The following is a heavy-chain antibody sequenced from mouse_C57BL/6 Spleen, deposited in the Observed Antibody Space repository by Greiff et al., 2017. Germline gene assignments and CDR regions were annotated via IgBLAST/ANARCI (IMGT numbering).Heavy chain of an antibody. CDR3: AIYYGSSTGYFDV. D-gene: IGHD1-1*01. V-gene: IGHV5-9*01. J-gene: IGHJ1*03. Sequence: DVKLVESGGGLVKPGGSLKLSCAASGFTFSSYTMSWVRQTPEKRLEWVATISGGGGNTYYPDSVKGRFTISRDNAKNTLYLQMSSLRSEDTALYYCAIYYGSSTGYFDVWGTGTTVTVSS. CDR2: ISGGGGNT. CDR1: GFTFSSYT.